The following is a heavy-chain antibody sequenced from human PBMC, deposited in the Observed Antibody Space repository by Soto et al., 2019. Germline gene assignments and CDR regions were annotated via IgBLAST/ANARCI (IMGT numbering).Heavy chain of an antibody. CDR2: ISTYNGDT. D-gene: IGHD1-26*01. Sequence: QVQLVQSGPEVKKPGASVKVSCEASGYTFTTSGISWVRQAPGQGLEWMGWISTYNGDTNSAQKFKARVTMTASTSTATASMELMSLKSDDTAVYYCASQGSWPYYYYRLDVWGQGTTVTVSS. CDR3: ASQGSWPYYYYRLDV. J-gene: IGHJ6*02. V-gene: IGHV1-18*01. CDR1: GYTFTTSG.